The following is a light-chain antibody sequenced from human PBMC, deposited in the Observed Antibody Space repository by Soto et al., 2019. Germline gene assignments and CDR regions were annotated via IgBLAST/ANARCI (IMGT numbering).Light chain of an antibody. CDR3: QQSYSTPIS. Sequence: DIQMTQSPSAMSASVGDKVTITCQATQDIRYYLNWYQQKPGKAPKLLIYDASNLQSGVPSRFSGSGSGTDFTLTISSLQPEDFATYYCQQSYSTPISFGQGTRLEIK. CDR2: DAS. J-gene: IGKJ5*01. CDR1: QDIRYY. V-gene: IGKV1-39*01.